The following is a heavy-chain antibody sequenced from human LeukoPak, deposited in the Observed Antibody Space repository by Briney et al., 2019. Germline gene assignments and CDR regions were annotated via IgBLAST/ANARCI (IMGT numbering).Heavy chain of an antibody. CDR1: GGSFSGYY. CDR2: INHSGST. Sequence: SETLSLTCAVYGGSFSGYYWSWFRQPPGKGLEWIGEINHSGSTNYNPSLKSRVTISVDTSKNQFSLKLSSVTAADTAVYYCARGLISSWYVNYYYMDVWGKGTTVTVSS. D-gene: IGHD6-13*01. CDR3: ARGLISSWYVNYYYMDV. V-gene: IGHV4-34*01. J-gene: IGHJ6*03.